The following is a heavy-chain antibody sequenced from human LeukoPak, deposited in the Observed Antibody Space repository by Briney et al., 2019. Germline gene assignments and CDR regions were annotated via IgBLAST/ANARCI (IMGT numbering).Heavy chain of an antibody. CDR1: GFTFATYA. CDR3: ARDLPYSNS. J-gene: IGHJ4*02. D-gene: IGHD6-13*01. CDR2: IGGSGSST. V-gene: IGHV3-23*01. Sequence: GGSLRLSCAASGFTFATYAMNWVRQAPGKGLEWVSSIGGSGSSTYYADSVKGRFTISRDSSENTLYLQTNSLRAEDTAKYYCARDLPYSNSWGQGTLVTVSS.